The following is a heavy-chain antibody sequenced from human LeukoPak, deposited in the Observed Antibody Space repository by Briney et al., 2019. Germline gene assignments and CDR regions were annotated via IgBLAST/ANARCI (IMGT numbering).Heavy chain of an antibody. CDR2: ISAYNGNT. V-gene: IGHV1-18*01. CDR1: GYTFTSYG. J-gene: IGHJ3*02. Sequence: ASVKVSCKASGYTFTSYGISWVRQAPGQGLEWMGWISAYNGNTNYAQKLQGRVTMTTDTSTSTAYMELSSLRSEDTAVYYCARDTIAAAVSGAFDIWGQGTMVTVSS. CDR3: ARDTIAAAVSGAFDI. D-gene: IGHD6-13*01.